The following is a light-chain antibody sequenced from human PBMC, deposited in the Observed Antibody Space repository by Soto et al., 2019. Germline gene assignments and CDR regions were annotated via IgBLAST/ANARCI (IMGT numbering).Light chain of an antibody. CDR2: DAS. CDR1: QSVSSY. CDR3: QQRSNWPIT. J-gene: IGKJ3*01. Sequence: EIVLTQSPATLSLSPGERATLSCRASQSVSSYLAWYQQKPGQAPGLLIYDASNRATGIPARFSGSGSGTDFTLTISSLEPEYFAFYYCQQRSNWPITFGPGTNVDIK. V-gene: IGKV3-11*01.